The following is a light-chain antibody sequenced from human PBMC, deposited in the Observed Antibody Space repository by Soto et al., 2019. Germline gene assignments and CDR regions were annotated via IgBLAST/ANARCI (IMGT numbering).Light chain of an antibody. J-gene: IGKJ1*01. Sequence: DIPLTQSPSFLSASVGDRVTITCRASQGISSYLAWYQQKPGKAPKLLIYAASTLQSGVPSRFSGSGSGTEFTLTISSLQPEDFATYYCQQLNSYPDVAFGQGTKVEIK. CDR2: AAS. CDR1: QGISSY. CDR3: QQLNSYPDVA. V-gene: IGKV1-9*01.